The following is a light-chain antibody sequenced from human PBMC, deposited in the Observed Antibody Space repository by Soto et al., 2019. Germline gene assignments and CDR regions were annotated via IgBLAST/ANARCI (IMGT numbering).Light chain of an antibody. V-gene: IGKV1-5*01. CDR1: QSISDR. J-gene: IGKJ1*01. Sequence: DIQMTQSPSTLSASVGDRVTIACRASQSISDRLAWYKQKAGEAPKVLIIDASSLESGVPSRFSGSGSGTEFSLTINNVQPDDVATYYCQHYGYLWTFGQGTKVEV. CDR2: DAS. CDR3: QHYGYLWT.